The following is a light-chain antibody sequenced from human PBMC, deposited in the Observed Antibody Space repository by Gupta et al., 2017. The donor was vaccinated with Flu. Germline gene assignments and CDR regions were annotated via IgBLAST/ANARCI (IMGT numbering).Light chain of an antibody. CDR1: LLMKKT. CDR3: QTADTDNTYV. V-gene: IGLV3-25*03. J-gene: IGLJ1*01. CDR2: KDT. Sequence: SSELTQPSSVSVSPGQTATITCSGDLLMKKTAFWYQHRPGQAPVLVMYKDTERPSGVPGRFSGSSSGSIVTLTISGVQADDEADYFCQTADTDNTYVFGSGTRVTV.